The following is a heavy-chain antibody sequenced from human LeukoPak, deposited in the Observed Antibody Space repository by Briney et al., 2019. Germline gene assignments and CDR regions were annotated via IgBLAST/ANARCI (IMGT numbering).Heavy chain of an antibody. Sequence: ALVKVSCKASGYTFTSYYMHWVRQAPGQGLEWMGIINPSGGSTSYAQKFPGRVTMTRDMSTSTVYMELSSLRSEDTAVYYCARDSWGDGYNYYFDYWGQGTLVTVSS. CDR2: INPSGGST. CDR3: ARDSWGDGYNYYFDY. J-gene: IGHJ4*02. V-gene: IGHV1-46*01. CDR1: GYTFTSYY. D-gene: IGHD5-24*01.